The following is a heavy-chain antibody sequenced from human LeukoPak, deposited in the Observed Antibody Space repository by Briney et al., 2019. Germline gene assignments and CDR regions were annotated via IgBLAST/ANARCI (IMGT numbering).Heavy chain of an antibody. Sequence: SETLSLTCTVSGGSISSGGYFWSWIRQHPGKGLEWIGYIYYSGSTYYNPSLKSRVTISVDPSKNQFSLKLSSVTAADWAVYYCARVGDYWFDPWGQGTLVTVSS. CDR1: GGSISSGGYF. D-gene: IGHD3-16*01. CDR2: IYYSGST. J-gene: IGHJ5*02. CDR3: ARVGDYWFDP. V-gene: IGHV4-31*03.